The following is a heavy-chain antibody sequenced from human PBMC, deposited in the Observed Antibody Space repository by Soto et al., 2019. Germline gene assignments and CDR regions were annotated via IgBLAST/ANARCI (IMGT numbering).Heavy chain of an antibody. CDR1: GFTFSNYG. V-gene: IGHV3-33*01. CDR3: ARGLHSLFDY. J-gene: IGHJ4*02. CDR2: IWYDGNNK. D-gene: IGHD2-21*01. Sequence: PGGSLRLSCAASGFTFSNYGMHWVRQAPGKGLEWVAVIWYDGNNKYYADSVKGRFTISRDNYNNTLYVQMTSLRAEDTAVYYCARGLHSLFDYWGQGTLVTVSS.